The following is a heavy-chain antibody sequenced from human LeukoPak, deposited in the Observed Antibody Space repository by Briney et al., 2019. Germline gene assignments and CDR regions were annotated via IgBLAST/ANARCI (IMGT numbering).Heavy chain of an antibody. Sequence: GGSRRLSCAVSEFTFYNSAMQWVRQAPDKGLEWVAFIVFVGSPKYYADSVKGRFTIHRDNSKNTLYLQMNSLRGEDTALYYCARDSGYYYFDYGGQGTMVTVSS. D-gene: IGHD6-25*01. V-gene: IGHV3-30*02. CDR3: ARDSGYYYFDY. J-gene: IGHJ4*02. CDR2: IVFVGSPK. CDR1: EFTFYNSA.